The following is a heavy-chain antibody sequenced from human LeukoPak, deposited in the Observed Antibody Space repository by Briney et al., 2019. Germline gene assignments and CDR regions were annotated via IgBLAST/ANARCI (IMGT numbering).Heavy chain of an antibody. J-gene: IGHJ4*02. CDR3: ARGKYSSGWFDY. V-gene: IGHV3-21*01. CDR2: ITTSSTYI. D-gene: IGHD6-19*01. CDR1: GFTFSGYE. Sequence: GGSLRLSCAASGFTFSGYEMNWVRQAPGKGLEWVSSITTSSTYISYADSVKGRFTISRDNAKNSLYLQMNSLRAEDTAVYYCARGKYSSGWFDYWGQGTLVTVSS.